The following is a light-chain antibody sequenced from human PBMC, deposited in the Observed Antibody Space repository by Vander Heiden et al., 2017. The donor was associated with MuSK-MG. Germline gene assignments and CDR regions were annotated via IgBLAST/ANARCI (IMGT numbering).Light chain of an antibody. V-gene: IGKV1-5*03. CDR1: QIISSW. CDR3: QQYNSYSPWT. CDR2: KAS. J-gene: IGKJ1*01. Sequence: DIQMTQSPSTLSASVGDRVPITCRASQIISSWLAWYQLKPGKAPKLLIYKASSLESGVPSRFSGSGSGTEFTLTISSLQPDDFATYYCQQYNSYSPWTFGQGTKVEIK.